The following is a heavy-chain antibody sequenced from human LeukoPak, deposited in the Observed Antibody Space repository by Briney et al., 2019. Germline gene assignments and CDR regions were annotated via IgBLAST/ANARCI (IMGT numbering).Heavy chain of an antibody. Sequence: GGSLRLSCAGSGFTFSRYGMHWVRQAPGKGLEWVAVIWYDGSNKYYADSVKGRFTISRDNAKNSLYLQMNSLRAEDTAVYYCASAYMVRGVFDYWGQGTLVTVSS. CDR3: ASAYMVRGVFDY. D-gene: IGHD3-10*01. CDR2: IWYDGSNK. CDR1: GFTFSRYG. J-gene: IGHJ4*02. V-gene: IGHV3-33*03.